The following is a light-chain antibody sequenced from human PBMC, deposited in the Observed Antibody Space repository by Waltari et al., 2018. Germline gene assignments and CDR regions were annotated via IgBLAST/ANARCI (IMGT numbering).Light chain of an antibody. Sequence: DIVLTQSPGTLSLSPGERATLSCRASQSISTNYLAWYQQKPGQAPSLLVYGASNRATGIPDRFSGSGSGTDFTLTINRLEPEDFAVYYCQQYDTSHRTFGQGTKVEIK. CDR2: GAS. V-gene: IGKV3-20*01. CDR1: QSISTNY. CDR3: QQYDTSHRT. J-gene: IGKJ1*01.